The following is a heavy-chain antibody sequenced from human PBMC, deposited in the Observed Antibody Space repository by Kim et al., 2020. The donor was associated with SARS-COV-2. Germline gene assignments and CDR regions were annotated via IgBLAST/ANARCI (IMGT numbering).Heavy chain of an antibody. CDR3: ARVVGTLEWFWIDI. J-gene: IGHJ3*02. D-gene: IGHD3-3*01. CDR1: GGSISSYY. V-gene: IGHV4-59*01. CDR2: IYYSGST. Sequence: SETLSLTCTVSGGSISSYYWSWIRQPPGKGLEWIGYIYYSGSTNYNPSLKSRVTISVDTSKNQFSLKLSSVTAADTAVYYCARVVGTLEWFWIDIWGQGTMVTVSS.